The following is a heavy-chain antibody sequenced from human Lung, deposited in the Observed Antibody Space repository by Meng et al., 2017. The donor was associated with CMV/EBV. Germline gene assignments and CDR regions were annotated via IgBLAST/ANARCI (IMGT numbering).Heavy chain of an antibody. Sequence: TLSLXXTVSGGSISSGDYYWSWIRQPPGKGLEWIGYIYYSGSTYYNPSLKSRVTISVDTSKNQFSLKLSSVTAADTAVYYCARGNWNDAFVLDYWGQGKXVTGAS. V-gene: IGHV4-30-4*08. J-gene: IGHJ4*02. D-gene: IGHD1-1*01. CDR2: IYYSGST. CDR1: GGSISSGDYY. CDR3: ARGNWNDAFVLDY.